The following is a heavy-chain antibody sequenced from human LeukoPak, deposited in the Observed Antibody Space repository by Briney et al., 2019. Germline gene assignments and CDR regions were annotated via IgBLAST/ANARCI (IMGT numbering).Heavy chain of an antibody. J-gene: IGHJ4*02. CDR3: ARDPVPTYY. CDR2: IKQDGSEK. CDR1: GFTFTNYW. V-gene: IGHV3-7*01. D-gene: IGHD2-2*01. Sequence: GGSLRLSCAASGFTFTNYWMSWVRQAPGKGLEWVANIKQDGSEKYYVDSVKGRFTISRGNAKNSLYLQVNSLRPEDTAVYYCARDPVPTYYWGQGTLVTVSS.